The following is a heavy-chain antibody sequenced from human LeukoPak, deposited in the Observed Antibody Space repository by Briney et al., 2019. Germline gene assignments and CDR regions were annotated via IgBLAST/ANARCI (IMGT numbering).Heavy chain of an antibody. CDR2: LSATGGST. J-gene: IGHJ4*02. Sequence: PGGSLRLSCVASGFTFSSYAMTWVRQAPGKGLEWVSALSATGGSTYYADSVKGRFTISRDNSKNTLYLQMNSLRAEDTAVYYCARVVPPTDYGSGSYFWDPYYFDYWGQGTLVTVSS. CDR1: GFTFSSYA. CDR3: ARVVPPTDYGSGSYFWDPYYFDY. V-gene: IGHV3-23*01. D-gene: IGHD3-10*01.